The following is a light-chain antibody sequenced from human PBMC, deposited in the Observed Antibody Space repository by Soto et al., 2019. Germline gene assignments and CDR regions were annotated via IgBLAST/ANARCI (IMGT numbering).Light chain of an antibody. J-gene: IGKJ5*01. Sequence: EIVMTQSPVTLSVSPGERATLSCRASQSVSSRYLTWYQQKPGQAPRLLIYGASSRATGIPDRFSGSGSGTDFTLTIGRLEPEDFAVYSCQQYGGSPPITFGQGTRLEIK. V-gene: IGKV3-20*01. CDR1: QSVSSRY. CDR2: GAS. CDR3: QQYGGSPPIT.